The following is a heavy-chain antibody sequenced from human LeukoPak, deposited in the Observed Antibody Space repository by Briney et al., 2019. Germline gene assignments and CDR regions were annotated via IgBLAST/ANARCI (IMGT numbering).Heavy chain of an antibody. V-gene: IGHV1-24*01. Sequence: ASVKVSCKVSGYTLTELSMHWVRQAPGKGLEWMGGFDPEDGETIYAQKFQGRVTTTEDTSTDTAYMELSSLRSEDTAAYYCATDRRDGASSFDTWGQGTVVTVSS. J-gene: IGHJ3*02. CDR1: GYTLTELS. CDR3: ATDRRDGASSFDT. D-gene: IGHD4/OR15-4a*01. CDR2: FDPEDGET.